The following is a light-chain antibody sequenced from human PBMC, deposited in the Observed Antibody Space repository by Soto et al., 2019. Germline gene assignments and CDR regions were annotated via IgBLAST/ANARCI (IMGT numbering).Light chain of an antibody. J-gene: IGKJ4*01. CDR1: HDVTRR. Sequence: EIVMTQSPVTLSLSPGDTATLSCRASHDVTRRLAWYQVKHGQAPRLLIYDASTRATGLPARFSGTGSGTEFTLTISSLQSEDFAVYYYQHYTNWPLTFGGGTKVEI. CDR3: QHYTNWPLT. CDR2: DAS. V-gene: IGKV3-15*01.